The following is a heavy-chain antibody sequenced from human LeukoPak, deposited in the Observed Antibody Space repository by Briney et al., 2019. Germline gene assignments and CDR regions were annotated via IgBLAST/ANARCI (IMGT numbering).Heavy chain of an antibody. Sequence: PGGSLRLSCAASGFIFSNDAMHWVRQAPGKGLEWVAFIWSDGSNKYYADSEKGRFTISRDNSEDTLYLQMNSLRVEDTAVYYCARGRPHGNDYWGQGTLVTVSS. CDR2: IWSDGSNK. CDR1: GFIFSNDA. D-gene: IGHD4-23*01. J-gene: IGHJ4*02. V-gene: IGHV3-33*01. CDR3: ARGRPHGNDY.